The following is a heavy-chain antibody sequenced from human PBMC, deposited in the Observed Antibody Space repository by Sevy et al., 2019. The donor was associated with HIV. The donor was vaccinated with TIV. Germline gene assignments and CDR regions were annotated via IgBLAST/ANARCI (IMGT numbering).Heavy chain of an antibody. CDR3: AGENAWGRGYS. CDR2: IYYNGQN. V-gene: IGHV4-59*08. CDR1: GGPITSLY. D-gene: IGHD1-26*01. Sequence: SETLSLTCTVSGGPITSLYWNWIRQPPGKGLEWIAKIYYNGQNNYHPSLKSRVTLSLYTSKNQFSLRLSSVTAADTAMYYCAGENAWGRGYSWGQGTLVTVPS. J-gene: IGHJ4*02.